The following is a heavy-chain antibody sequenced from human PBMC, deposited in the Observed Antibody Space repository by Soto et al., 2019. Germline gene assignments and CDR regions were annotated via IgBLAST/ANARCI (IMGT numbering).Heavy chain of an antibody. CDR2: IYYSGNT. CDR3: ARYHFSGADPNWFDP. D-gene: IGHD2-2*01. Sequence: QVQLQESGPGLVKPSQTLSLTCTVSGGSISTGGYYWSWIRQHPGKGLEWIGYIYYSGNTYYNPSLKSRLTISVDTSKNQFSLKLSSVTAADTAVYYCARYHFSGADPNWFDPWGQGTLVTVSS. J-gene: IGHJ5*02. CDR1: GGSISTGGYY. V-gene: IGHV4-31*03.